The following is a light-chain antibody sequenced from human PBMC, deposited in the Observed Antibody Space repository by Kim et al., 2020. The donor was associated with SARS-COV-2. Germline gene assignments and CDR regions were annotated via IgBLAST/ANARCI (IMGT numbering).Light chain of an antibody. CDR1: SGHSSYI. CDR3: ETWDSKGV. V-gene: IGLV4-60*03. CDR2: LEGSGSY. Sequence: QLVLTQSSSASASLGSSVKLTCTLSSGHSSYIIAWHQQQPGKAPRYLMKLEGSGSYNKGSGVPDRFSGSSSGADRYLTISNLQSEDEADYYCETWDSKGVFDGGTQLTVL. J-gene: IGLJ3*02.